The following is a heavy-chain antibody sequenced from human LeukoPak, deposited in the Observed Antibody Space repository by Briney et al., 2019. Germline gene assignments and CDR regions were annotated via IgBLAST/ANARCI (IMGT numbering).Heavy chain of an antibody. CDR3: AKPTSLKDANYGLTGTNY. D-gene: IGHD1-14*01. CDR1: GFTFSSYW. J-gene: IGHJ4*02. CDR2: LNEDGSQK. V-gene: IGHV3-7*01. Sequence: GGSLRLSCAASGFTFSSYWMTWVRQAPGKGLEWVGNLNEDGSQKYYVDSVKGRFTISRDNSKNTLDLQMNSLRVEDTAVYYCAKPTSLKDANYGLTGTNYWGQGILVTVSS.